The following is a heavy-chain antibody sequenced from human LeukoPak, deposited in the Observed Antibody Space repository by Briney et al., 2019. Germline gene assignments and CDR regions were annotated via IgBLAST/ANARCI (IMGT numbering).Heavy chain of an antibody. V-gene: IGHV4-59*08. CDR1: GGSISSHY. CDR2: IYYSGST. J-gene: IGHJ5*02. Sequence: SETLSLTCTVSGGSISSHYWSWIRQPPGKGLEWIGYIYYSGSTNYNPSLKSRVTISVDTSKNQFSLKLSSVTAADTAVYYCAKSIAAAGTKWFDPWGQGTLVTVSS. CDR3: AKSIAAAGTKWFDP. D-gene: IGHD6-13*01.